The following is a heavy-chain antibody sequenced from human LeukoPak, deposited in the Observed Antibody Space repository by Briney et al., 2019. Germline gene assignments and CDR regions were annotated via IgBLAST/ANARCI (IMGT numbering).Heavy chain of an antibody. CDR3: ARQAAAGTDPDY. J-gene: IGHJ4*02. D-gene: IGHD6-13*01. V-gene: IGHV5-10-1*01. Sequence: GGSLQISCKGSGYSFISHWISWVRQMPGKGLEWMGMIDPSDSYTKYSPSFHGHVTISADKSISTAYLQWSSLKASDTAMYYCARQAAAGTDPDYWGQGTLVTVSS. CDR1: GYSFISHW. CDR2: IDPSDSYT.